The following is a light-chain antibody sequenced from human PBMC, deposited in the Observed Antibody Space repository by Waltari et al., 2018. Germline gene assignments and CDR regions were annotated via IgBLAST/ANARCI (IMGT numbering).Light chain of an antibody. Sequence: QSVLTQPPSASGTPGQSVTISCSGSLSNIGTHYVYWYQQLPGTAPKLLIYLTHQRPSGVPDRFSASKPGTSASLAISGLRFEDEGDYYCATRDEGPTVVFGGGTKVTVL. V-gene: IGLV1-47*01. J-gene: IGLJ2*01. CDR3: ATRDEGPTVV. CDR2: LTH. CDR1: LSNIGTHY.